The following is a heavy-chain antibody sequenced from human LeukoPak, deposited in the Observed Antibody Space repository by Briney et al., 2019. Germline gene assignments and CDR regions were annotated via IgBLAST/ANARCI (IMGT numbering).Heavy chain of an antibody. Sequence: ASVKVPCKASGYTFTNYHINWVRQASGQGLEWMTWINPDTGDKGYARKFQDRVTITTDTSISTAYMELSSLSSEDTAVYFCARATSMTASGYDYWGQGTLVTVSS. CDR2: INPDTGDK. CDR3: ARATSMTASGYDY. J-gene: IGHJ4*02. CDR1: GYTFTNYH. V-gene: IGHV1-8*03. D-gene: IGHD2-21*02.